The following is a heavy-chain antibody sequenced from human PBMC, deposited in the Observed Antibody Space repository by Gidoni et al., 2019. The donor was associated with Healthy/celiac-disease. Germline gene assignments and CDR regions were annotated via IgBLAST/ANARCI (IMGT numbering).Heavy chain of an antibody. Sequence: EVQLVQSGAEVKKPGESLKISCKGSGYSFPSSWIGWVRQMPGKGLAWMGIIYPGVSDTRYSPSFQGQVNISADKSISTAYLQWSSLKASDTAMYYCASVSRGEGADWLLYDYWGQGTLVTVSS. J-gene: IGHJ4*02. CDR2: IYPGVSDT. CDR1: GYSFPSSW. CDR3: ASVSRGEGADWLLYDY. V-gene: IGHV5-51*01. D-gene: IGHD3-9*01.